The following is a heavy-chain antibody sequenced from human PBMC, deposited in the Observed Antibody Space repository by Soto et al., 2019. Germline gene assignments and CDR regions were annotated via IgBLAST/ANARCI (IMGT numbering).Heavy chain of an antibody. Sequence: SQTLSLTCAISGDSVSSNSAAWNWIRQSPSRGLEWLGRTYYRSKWYNDYEVSVKSRITINPDTSKNQFSLQLNSVTPEDTAVYYCARAEYQLLWDYYYYMDVWGKGTTVTVSS. J-gene: IGHJ6*03. CDR2: TYYRSKWYN. CDR3: ARAEYQLLWDYYYYMDV. D-gene: IGHD2-2*01. CDR1: GDSVSSNSAA. V-gene: IGHV6-1*01.